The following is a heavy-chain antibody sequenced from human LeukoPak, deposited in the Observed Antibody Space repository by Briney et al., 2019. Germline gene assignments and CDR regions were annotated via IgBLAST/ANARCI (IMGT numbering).Heavy chain of an antibody. J-gene: IGHJ4*02. CDR2: IYPRDGST. V-gene: IGHV1-46*01. CDR1: GYTFTSNY. CDR3: ARDQEGFDY. Sequence: ASVKVSCTASGYTFTSNYIHWVRQAPGQGLEWMGMIYPRDGSTSYAQKFQGRVTVTRGTSTSTVHMELGGLRSEDTAVYYCARDQEGFDYWGQGTLVTVSS.